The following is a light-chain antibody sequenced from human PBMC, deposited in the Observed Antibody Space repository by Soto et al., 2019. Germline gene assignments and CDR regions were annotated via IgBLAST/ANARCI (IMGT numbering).Light chain of an antibody. Sequence: QSALTQPASVSGSPGQSITISCTGTSSDAGGYKYVSWYQQHPGKAPKLMIFDVGNRPSGVSNRFSGSKSGTTASLTISWLQAEDEADYYCSSYESSSNLVVFGGGTKLTVL. CDR3: SSYESSSNLVV. J-gene: IGLJ2*01. CDR2: DVG. CDR1: SSDAGGYKY. V-gene: IGLV2-14*01.